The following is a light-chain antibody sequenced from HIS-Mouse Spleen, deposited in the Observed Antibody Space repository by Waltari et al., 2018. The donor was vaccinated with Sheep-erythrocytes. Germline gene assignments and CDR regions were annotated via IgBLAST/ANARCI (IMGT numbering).Light chain of an antibody. V-gene: IGLV2-23*01. CDR3: CSYAGSSTPWV. Sequence: QSALTQPASVSGSPGQSITISCTGTSSYLGSYTIVSWYQQPPGKAPKLMIYEGSKRPSGVSNRFSGSKSGNTASLTISGLQAEDEADYYCCSYAGSSTPWVFGGGTKLTVL. J-gene: IGLJ3*02. CDR1: SSYLGSYTI. CDR2: EGS.